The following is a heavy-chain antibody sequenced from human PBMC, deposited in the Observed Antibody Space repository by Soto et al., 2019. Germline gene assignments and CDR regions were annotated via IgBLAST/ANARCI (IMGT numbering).Heavy chain of an antibody. J-gene: IGHJ6*03. Sequence: RGSLRLSCAASGFTFSSYAMSWVRQAPGKGLEWVSAISGSGGSTYYADSVKGRFTISRDNSKNTLYLQMNSLRAEDTAVYYCAKGSSSSWTYYYYYYMDVWGKGTTVTVSS. CDR3: AKGSSSSWTYYYYYYMDV. D-gene: IGHD6-13*01. V-gene: IGHV3-23*01. CDR2: ISGSGGST. CDR1: GFTFSSYA.